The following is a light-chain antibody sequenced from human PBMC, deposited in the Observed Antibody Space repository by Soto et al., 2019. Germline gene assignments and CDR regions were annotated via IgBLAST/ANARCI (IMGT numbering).Light chain of an antibody. Sequence: QSVLTQPPSVSEAPRQRVTISCSGSSSNIGNNAVIWYQQLPGKAPKLLIYYDDLLPSGVSDRFSGSKSGTSASLAISGLQSEDEADYYCAAWDDGLNAYVFGTGPKVTVL. CDR3: AAWDDGLNAYV. CDR1: SSNIGNNA. V-gene: IGLV1-36*01. CDR2: YDD. J-gene: IGLJ1*01.